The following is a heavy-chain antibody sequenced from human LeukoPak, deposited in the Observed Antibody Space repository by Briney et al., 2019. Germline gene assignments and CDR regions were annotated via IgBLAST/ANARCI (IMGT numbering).Heavy chain of an antibody. V-gene: IGHV3-7*01. CDR3: AASYYDFWSGYRPPDY. J-gene: IGHJ4*02. CDR2: VKQDGTEK. D-gene: IGHD3-3*01. CDR1: GFRFGRDW. Sequence: PGGSLRLSCVASGFRFGRDWISWVRQAPGKGLEWVACVKQDGTEKYYVDSVKGRFTISRDNAKNSLYLQMNSLRAEDTAVYYCAASYYDFWSGYRPPDYWGQGTLVAVSS.